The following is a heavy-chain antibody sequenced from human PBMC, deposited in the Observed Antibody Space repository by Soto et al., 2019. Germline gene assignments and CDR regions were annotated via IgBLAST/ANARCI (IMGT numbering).Heavy chain of an antibody. CDR1: GFSLSTSGVG. CDR2: IYWDDDK. J-gene: IGHJ4*02. D-gene: IGHD1-26*01. CDR3: AHGPQYSGSYRFDF. Sequence: QITLKESGPMLVKPTQTLTLTCTFSGFSLSTSGVGVGWFRQPPGKALEWVALIYWDDDKRYSPSLKSRLTITRGTSKNQVVLTMTNMDPVDTATYDCAHGPQYSGSYRFDFWGQGTLVTVSS. V-gene: IGHV2-5*02.